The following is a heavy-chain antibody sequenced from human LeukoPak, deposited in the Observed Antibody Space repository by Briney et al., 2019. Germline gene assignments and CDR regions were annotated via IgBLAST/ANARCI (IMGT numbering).Heavy chain of an antibody. CDR1: GFTFGTYA. V-gene: IGHV3-23*01. CDR3: ARGLRGNYDY. Sequence: GGSLRLSCAASGFTFGTYAMHWVRQAPGKGLEWVSPISTSGNTYYADSVKGRFTISRDNSKDTLYLQMNSLTTEDTALYYCARGLRGNYDYWGQGTLVTVSS. CDR2: ISTSGNT. D-gene: IGHD1-7*01. J-gene: IGHJ4*02.